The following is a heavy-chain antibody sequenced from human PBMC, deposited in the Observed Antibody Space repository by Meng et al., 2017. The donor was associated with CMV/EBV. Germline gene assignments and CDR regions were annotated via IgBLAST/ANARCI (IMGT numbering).Heavy chain of an antibody. J-gene: IGHJ5*02. CDR3: ARRRAAAISNWFDP. CDR2: INPNSGGT. V-gene: IGHV1-2*02. CDR1: GYTFTGYY. Sequence: ASVKVSCKASGYTFTGYYMHWVRQAPGQGLEWMGWINPNSGGTNYAQKLQGRVTMTRDTSISTAYMELSRLRSDDTAVYYCARRRAAAISNWFDPWGQGTLVTVSS. D-gene: IGHD2-2*02.